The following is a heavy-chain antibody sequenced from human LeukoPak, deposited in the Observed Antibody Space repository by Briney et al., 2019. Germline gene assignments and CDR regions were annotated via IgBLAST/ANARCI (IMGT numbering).Heavy chain of an antibody. J-gene: IGHJ4*02. Sequence: GGSLRLSCAASGFTFSSYGMHWVRQAPGKGLEWVAVIWYDGSKKYYADSVKGRFTISRDNSKNTVYLQMNSLRAEDTAVYYCARVSPEIVVVTGTGAPDYWGQGTLVTVSS. V-gene: IGHV3-33*01. CDR1: GFTFSSYG. D-gene: IGHD2-21*02. CDR3: ARVSPEIVVVTGTGAPDY. CDR2: IWYDGSKK.